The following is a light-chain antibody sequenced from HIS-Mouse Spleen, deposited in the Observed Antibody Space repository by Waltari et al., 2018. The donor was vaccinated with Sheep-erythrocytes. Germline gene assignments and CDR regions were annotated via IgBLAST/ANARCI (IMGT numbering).Light chain of an antibody. V-gene: IGKV3-15*01. CDR1: QSVSTN. J-gene: IGKJ4*01. Sequence: EIVMTQSSANLSVSPGERATLPCRASQSVSTNLAWYQQKPGQAPRLLSYGASTRATGSPARFSGTGSVTEFTLTISSMQSLDFAVYYCQQYNNWLTFGGGTKGEIK. CDR3: QQYNNWLT. CDR2: GAS.